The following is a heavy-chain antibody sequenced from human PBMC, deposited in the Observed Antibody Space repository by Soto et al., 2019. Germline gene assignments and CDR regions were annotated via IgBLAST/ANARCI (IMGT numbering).Heavy chain of an antibody. CDR3: AKDIHLSVWFGELLPNGMDV. V-gene: IGHV3-23*01. CDR2: ISGSGGST. Sequence: GSLRLSCAASGFTFSSYAMSWVRQAPGKGLGGVSAISGSGGSTYYADSVKGRFTSSRDNSKNTLYLQMNSLRAEDTAVYYCAKDIHLSVWFGELLPNGMDVWGQGTTVTVSS. J-gene: IGHJ6*02. D-gene: IGHD3-10*01. CDR1: GFTFSSYA.